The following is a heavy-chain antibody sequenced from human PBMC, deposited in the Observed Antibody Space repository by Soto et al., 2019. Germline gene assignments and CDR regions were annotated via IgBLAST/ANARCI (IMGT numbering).Heavy chain of an antibody. D-gene: IGHD3-10*01. CDR2: IYSGGST. J-gene: IGHJ6*02. CDR3: ARGPPDYGSGSYYRNYYGMDV. Sequence: PGGSLRLSCAASGFTVSSNYMSWVRQAPGKGLEWVSVIYSGGSTYYADSVKGRFTISRDNSKNTLYLQMNSLRAEDTAVYYCARGPPDYGSGSYYRNYYGMDVWGQGTTVTVSS. CDR1: GFTVSSNY. V-gene: IGHV3-53*01.